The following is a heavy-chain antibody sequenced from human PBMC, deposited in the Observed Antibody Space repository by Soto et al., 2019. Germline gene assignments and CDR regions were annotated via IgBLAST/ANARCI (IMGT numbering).Heavy chain of an antibody. CDR1: GYTFNTYG. CDR2: ISAYNGNT. D-gene: IGHD6-13*01. J-gene: IGHJ4*02. CDR3: ARDYSSYPSGIDY. V-gene: IGHV1-18*01. Sequence: QVQLVQSGAEVKEPGASVKVSCEASGYTFNTYGISWVRQAPGRGLEWMAWISAYNGNTNYAQKFQGRVTMTTDSSTSTAYMELRSLGSDDTADYYCARDYSSYPSGIDYWGQGTLVTVSS.